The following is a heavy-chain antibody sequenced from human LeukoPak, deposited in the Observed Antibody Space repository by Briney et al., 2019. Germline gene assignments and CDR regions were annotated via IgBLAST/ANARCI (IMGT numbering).Heavy chain of an antibody. CDR3: ARDGGKAYYFDY. V-gene: IGHV3-74*01. D-gene: IGHD4-23*01. Sequence: GGSLRLSCAASGFTFDDYGMSWVRQAPGQGLVWVSRINGDASSTNYADSVKGRFTISRDNAKNTLYLQMNSLRAEDTAVYYCARDGGKAYYFDYWGQGTLVTVSS. CDR1: GFTFDDYG. J-gene: IGHJ4*02. CDR2: INGDASST.